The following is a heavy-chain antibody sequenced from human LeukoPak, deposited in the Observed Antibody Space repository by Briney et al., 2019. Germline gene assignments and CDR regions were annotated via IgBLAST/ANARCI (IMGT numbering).Heavy chain of an antibody. V-gene: IGHV3-30-3*01. J-gene: IGHJ4*02. CDR1: GFTFSSYA. D-gene: IGHD6-19*01. CDR3: ARGLEAVAPAHFDY. CDR2: ISYDGSNK. Sequence: GGSLRLSCAASGFTFSSYAMHWVRQAPGKGLEWVAVISYDGSNKYYADSVKGRFTISRDNSKNTLYLQMNSLRAEDTAVYYCARGLEAVAPAHFDYWGQGTLVTVSS.